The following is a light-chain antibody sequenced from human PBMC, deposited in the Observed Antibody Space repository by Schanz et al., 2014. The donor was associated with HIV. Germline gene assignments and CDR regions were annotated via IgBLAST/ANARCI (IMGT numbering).Light chain of an antibody. J-gene: IGLJ3*02. CDR1: SNDVGDYNY. Sequence: QSALTQPPSASGSPGQSVTISCTGTSNDVGDYNYVSWYQQHPGKAPKIMIYEVNKRPSGVPDRFSGSKSGNTASLTVSGLQAEDEADYYCSSYTSSNTWVFGGGTKLTVL. CDR3: SSYTSSNTWV. V-gene: IGLV2-8*01. CDR2: EVN.